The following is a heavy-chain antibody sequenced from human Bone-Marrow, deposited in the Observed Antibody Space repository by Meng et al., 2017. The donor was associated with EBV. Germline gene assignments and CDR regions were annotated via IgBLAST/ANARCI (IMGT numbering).Heavy chain of an antibody. CDR1: GGTFGSSF. V-gene: IGHV1-69*06. CDR3: ARAGGCSTTSCPSGYFDP. D-gene: IGHD2-2*01. CDR2: IIPILVTS. Sequence: QVRFVHSGAEVKEPGSSSKVSLQAPGGTFGSSFLSWVRQAPGQGLEWMRVIIPILVTSTRAQKFQGRLTITADKVTDTVYMELSSLRSEETAVYYCARAGGCSTTSCPSGYFDPWGQGTLVTVSS. J-gene: IGHJ5*02.